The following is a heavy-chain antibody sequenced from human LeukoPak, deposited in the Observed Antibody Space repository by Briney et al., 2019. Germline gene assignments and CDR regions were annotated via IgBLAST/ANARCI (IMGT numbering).Heavy chain of an antibody. V-gene: IGHV3-48*01. CDR3: ARSIGYCSSTSCYNWFDP. CDR1: GFTFSSYN. D-gene: IGHD2-2*01. Sequence: GGSLRLSCATSGFTFSSYNMNWVRQAPGKGLEWISFININSDTIYYADSVKGRFTISRDNAKNSLYLQMNSLRAEDTAVYYCARSIGYCSSTSCYNWFDPWGQGTLVTVSS. J-gene: IGHJ5*02. CDR2: ININSDTI.